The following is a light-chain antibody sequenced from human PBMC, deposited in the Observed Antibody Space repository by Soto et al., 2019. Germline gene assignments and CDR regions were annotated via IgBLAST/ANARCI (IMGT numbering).Light chain of an antibody. V-gene: IGKV3D-11*01. CDR3: QQGGNWPVT. Sequence: VLTQSPVTLSLSPGERATLSCRASQDVGTYVAWYQVRGGQDPRLLISGASKRATGIPDRINGGGSGADFILTINSLESGDSAVYFCQQGGNWPVTFGQGTRVEIK. CDR2: GAS. CDR1: QDVGTY. J-gene: IGKJ5*01.